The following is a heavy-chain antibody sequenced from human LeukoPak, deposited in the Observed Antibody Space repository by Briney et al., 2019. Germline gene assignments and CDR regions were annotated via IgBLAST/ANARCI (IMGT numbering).Heavy chain of an antibody. CDR1: GGSISSYY. CDR2: IYYSGST. D-gene: IGHD2-2*01. CDR3: ARHRESTLFDY. V-gene: IGHV4-59*01. J-gene: IGHJ4*02. Sequence: PSETLSLTCTVSGGSISSYYWSWIRQPPGEGLEWIGYIYYSGSTNYNPSLKSRVTISVDTSKNQFSLKLSSVTAADTAVYYCARHRESTLFDYWGQGTLVTVSS.